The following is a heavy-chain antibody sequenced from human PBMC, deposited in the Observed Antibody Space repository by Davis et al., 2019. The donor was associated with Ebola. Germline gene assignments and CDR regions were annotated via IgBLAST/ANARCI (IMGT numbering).Heavy chain of an antibody. CDR3: AKGGYSSGWYGAFFDY. V-gene: IGHV3-23*01. CDR1: GFIFSNYA. D-gene: IGHD6-19*01. Sequence: GGSLRLSCEGSGFIFSNYAFSWVRQAPGKGLEWVSGIMGGNGKSYYSESVKGRFTISRDNTRNTVFLQMNSLTVEDTAVYYCAKGGYSSGWYGAFFDYWGQGTLVTVSS. CDR2: IMGGNGKS. J-gene: IGHJ4*02.